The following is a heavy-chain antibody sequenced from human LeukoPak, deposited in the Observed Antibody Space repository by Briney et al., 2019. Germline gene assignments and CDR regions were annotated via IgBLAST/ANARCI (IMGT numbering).Heavy chain of an antibody. CDR1: GGTFSSYA. CDR2: IIPILGIA. V-gene: IGHV1-69*04. Sequence: SVKVSCKASGGTFSSYAISWVRQAPGQGLEWMGKIIPILGIANYAQKFQGRVTITADKSTSTAYMELSSLRSEDTAVYYCARDPRGLGYCSSTSCPYYFDYWGQGTLVTVSS. J-gene: IGHJ4*02. D-gene: IGHD2-2*01. CDR3: ARDPRGLGYCSSTSCPYYFDY.